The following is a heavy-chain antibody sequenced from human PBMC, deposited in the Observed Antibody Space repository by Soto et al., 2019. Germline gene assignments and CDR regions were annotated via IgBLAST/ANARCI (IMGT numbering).Heavy chain of an antibody. J-gene: IGHJ6*02. CDR1: GGSISSGGYY. CDR2: IYYSGST. CDR3: ARVGSLTAWGGYYYYGMDV. V-gene: IGHV4-31*03. Sequence: QVQLQESGPGLVKPSQTLSLTCTVSGGSISSGGYYWSWIRQHPGKGLEWIGYIYYSGSTYYNPSLKSRVTISVDTSKNQFSRKLSSVTAADTAVYYCARVGSLTAWGGYYYYGMDVWGQGTTVTVSS. D-gene: IGHD5-18*01.